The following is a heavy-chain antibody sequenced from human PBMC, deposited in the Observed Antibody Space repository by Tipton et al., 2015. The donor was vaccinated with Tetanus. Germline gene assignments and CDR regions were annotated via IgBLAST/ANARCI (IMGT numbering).Heavy chain of an antibody. CDR3: ARSRDATGVEPIFSFDV. J-gene: IGHJ3*01. CDR2: ISHSGGT. Sequence: GLVKPSETLSLTGSVSGDSVSCGGCYWSWIRQSPGKRLEWIGYISHSGGTNYNPSLKGRVTISVDTSKNHFSLSLTSVTAADTAVYYCARSRDATGVEPIFSFDVWGRGTLVTVSS. D-gene: IGHD5-24*01. V-gene: IGHV4-61*03. CDR1: GDSVSCGGCY.